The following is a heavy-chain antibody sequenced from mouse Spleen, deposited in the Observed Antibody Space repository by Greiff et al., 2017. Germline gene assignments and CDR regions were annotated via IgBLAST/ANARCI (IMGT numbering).Heavy chain of an antibody. CDR3: ARKDGYYLRSYYFDY. CDR2: INPNNGGT. D-gene: IGHD2-3*01. V-gene: IGHV1-18*01. CDR1: GYTFTDYN. J-gene: IGHJ2*01. Sequence: EVQLQQSGPELVKPGASVKIPCKASGYTFTDYNMDWVKQSHGKSLEWIGDINPNNGGTIYNQKFKGKATLTVDKSSSTAYMELRSLTSEDTAVYYCARKDGYYLRSYYFDYWGQGTTLTVSS.